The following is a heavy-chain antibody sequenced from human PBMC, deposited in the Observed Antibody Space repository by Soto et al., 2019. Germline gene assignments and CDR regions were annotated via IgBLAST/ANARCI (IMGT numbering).Heavy chain of an antibody. Sequence: QVQLQESGPGLVEPSETLSLTCSVSGDSISSSYWSWIRQPPGKGLEWIGYIYYSGSTNYNPSLKRRVTISLDTSKNQFSLKVSSVTAADTAVYYCARGDDWFDPWGQGTLVTVSS. CDR2: IYYSGST. V-gene: IGHV4-59*01. CDR1: GDSISSSY. CDR3: ARGDDWFDP. J-gene: IGHJ5*02.